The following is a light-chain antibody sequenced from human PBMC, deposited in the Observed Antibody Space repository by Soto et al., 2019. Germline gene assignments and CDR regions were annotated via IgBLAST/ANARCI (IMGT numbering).Light chain of an antibody. Sequence: DIQVTQSPSTLSASVGDRVTITCRASQSISSWLAWYQQKPGKAPKALIYKASSLESGVPSRFSCSESGTEFTFTLSSQHPDDLSTYYCLQYDTFPWTFGQGTKVEVK. CDR3: LQYDTFPWT. J-gene: IGKJ1*01. CDR1: QSISSW. V-gene: IGKV1-5*03. CDR2: KAS.